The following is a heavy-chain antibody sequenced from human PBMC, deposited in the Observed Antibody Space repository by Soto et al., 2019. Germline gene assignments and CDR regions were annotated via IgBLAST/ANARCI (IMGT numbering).Heavy chain of an antibody. J-gene: IGHJ5*02. CDR3: ARLRIATNNYKWFDP. V-gene: IGHV4-31*03. CDR2: IYVTGAV. Sequence: SDTLSITCSVSGAALNSGNYYWSLIRQVPGKGLEWIGHIYVTGAVDYNPSLRDRITISQDTSERQFSLNLRLVTAADTAVYYCARLRIATNNYKWFDPWGQGTLVTAPQ. CDR1: GAALNSGNYY. D-gene: IGHD2-21*01.